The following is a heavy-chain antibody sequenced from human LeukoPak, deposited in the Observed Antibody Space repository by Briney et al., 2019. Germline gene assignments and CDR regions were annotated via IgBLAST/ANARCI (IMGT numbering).Heavy chain of an antibody. J-gene: IGHJ4*02. V-gene: IGHV1-2*02. CDR1: GYTFTGYY. D-gene: IGHD3-10*01. CDR2: INPNSGAT. CDR3: AREGREFGPHKLAGFDY. Sequence: ASVKVSCKTSGYTFTGYYMHWVRQAPGQGLEWMGWINPNSGATNYVQELQGRVTMTRDTSITTAYMELSGLRSDDTAVYYCAREGREFGPHKLAGFDYWGQGTLVTVSS.